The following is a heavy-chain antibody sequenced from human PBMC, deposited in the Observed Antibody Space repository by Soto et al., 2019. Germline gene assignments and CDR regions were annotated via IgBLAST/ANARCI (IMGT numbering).Heavy chain of an antibody. V-gene: IGHV4-39*01. J-gene: IGHJ3*02. CDR1: GGSISSSSYY. CDR2: IYYSGSA. Sequence: SETLSLTCTVSGGSISSSSYYWGWIRQPPGKGLEWIGSIYYSGSAYYNPSLKSRVTISVDTSKNQFSLKLSSVTAADTAVYYCARQTDSYYTFDAFDIWGQGTMVT. D-gene: IGHD3-22*01. CDR3: ARQTDSYYTFDAFDI.